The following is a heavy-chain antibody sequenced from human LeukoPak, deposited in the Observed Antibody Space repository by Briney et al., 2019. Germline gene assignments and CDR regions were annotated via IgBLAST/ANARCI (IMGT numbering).Heavy chain of an antibody. CDR3: ARDPPLWF. V-gene: IGHV3-11*04. J-gene: IGHJ6*04. D-gene: IGHD3-10*01. Sequence: LSLTCAVYGGSFSGYYWSWIRQPPGKGLEWVSYISSSGSTIYYADSVKGRFTISRDNAKISLYLQMNSLRAEDTAVYYCARDPPLWFGAKGTTVTVSS. CDR2: ISSSGSTI. CDR1: GGSFSGYY.